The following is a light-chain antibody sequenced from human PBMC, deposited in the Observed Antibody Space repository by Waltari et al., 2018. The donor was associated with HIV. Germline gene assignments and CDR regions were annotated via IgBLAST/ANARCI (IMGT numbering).Light chain of an antibody. CDR3: SSYAGTNNLL. Sequence: QSALTQPPSAPRYPGPSVTLSCTVTSSDAGGYNFGSCYQQHPGKAPKLMIYEVTKRPSGVPDRFSGSKSGNTASLTVSGLQAEDEADYYCSSYAGTNNLLFGGGTKLTVL. J-gene: IGLJ2*01. V-gene: IGLV2-8*01. CDR2: EVT. CDR1: SSDAGGYNF.